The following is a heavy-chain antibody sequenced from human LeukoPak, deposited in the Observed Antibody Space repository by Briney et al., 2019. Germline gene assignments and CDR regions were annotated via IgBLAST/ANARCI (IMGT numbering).Heavy chain of an antibody. CDR2: ISGSGGST. CDR1: GFTFSSYA. J-gene: IGHJ6*02. D-gene: IGHD4-17*01. V-gene: IGHV3-23*01. Sequence: GGSLRLSCAASGFTFSSYATSWVRQAPGKGLEWVSAISGSGGSTYYADSVKGRFTISRDNSKNTLYLQMNSLRAEDTAVYYCAKDHTVNYYYYGMDVWGQGTTVTVSS. CDR3: AKDHTVNYYYYGMDV.